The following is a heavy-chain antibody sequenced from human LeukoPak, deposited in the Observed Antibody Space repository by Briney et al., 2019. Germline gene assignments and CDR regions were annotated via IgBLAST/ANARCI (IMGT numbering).Heavy chain of an antibody. V-gene: IGHV1-18*04. CDR2: ISAYNGNT. Sequence: ASVKVSCKASGYTFTSYGISWVRQAPGQGLEWMGWISAYNGNTNYAQKLQGRVTMTTDTSTSTAYMELRSLRSDVTAVYYCARVIRLLPGSGSYYNDYWGQGTLVTVSS. CDR1: GYTFTSYG. D-gene: IGHD3-10*01. CDR3: ARVIRLLPGSGSYYNDY. J-gene: IGHJ4*02.